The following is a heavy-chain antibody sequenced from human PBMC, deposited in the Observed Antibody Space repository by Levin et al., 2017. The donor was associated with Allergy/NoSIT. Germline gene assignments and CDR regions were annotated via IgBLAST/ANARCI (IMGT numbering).Heavy chain of an antibody. V-gene: IGHV4-34*01. CDR2: INHSGST. Sequence: GSLRLSCAVYGGSFSGYYWSWIRQPPGKGLEWIGEINHSGSTNYNPSLKSRVTISVDTSKNQFSLKLSSVTAADTAVYYCARGGYGSGSYRPVPFDYWGQGTLVTVSS. D-gene: IGHD3-10*01. J-gene: IGHJ4*02. CDR3: ARGGYGSGSYRPVPFDY. CDR1: GGSFSGYY.